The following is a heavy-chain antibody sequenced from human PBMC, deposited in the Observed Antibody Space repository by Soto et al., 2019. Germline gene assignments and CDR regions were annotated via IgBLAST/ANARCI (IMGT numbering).Heavy chain of an antibody. Sequence: QVPLQESGPGLVKPSETLSLSCTVSGGSISNYYWSSFRQTPGNGLEWIGYVHDSWGSNYNPSLKSRVAISLDTSKSQFSLKLTSVTATDTPVYYCARQGFGALHGLADVWGQGTTVTVSS. CDR1: GGSISNYY. CDR2: VHDSWGS. V-gene: IGHV4-59*08. D-gene: IGHD3-10*01. J-gene: IGHJ6*02. CDR3: ARQGFGALHGLADV.